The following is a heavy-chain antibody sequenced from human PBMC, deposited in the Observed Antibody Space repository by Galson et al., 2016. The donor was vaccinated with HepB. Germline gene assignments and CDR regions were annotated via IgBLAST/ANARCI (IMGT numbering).Heavy chain of an antibody. CDR3: ARDHRRAGHCSGGSCYTFDY. CDR2: INPNSGGT. CDR1: GYTFTGHN. Sequence: SVKVSCKASGYTFTGHNMHWVRQAPGQGLEWMGWINPNSGGTKYAEKFQGRVTMTRDSIISTAYMELNRLRSADTAVYYCARDHRRAGHCSGGSCYTFDYWGQRTLVTVSS. D-gene: IGHD2-15*01. J-gene: IGHJ4*02. V-gene: IGHV1-2*02.